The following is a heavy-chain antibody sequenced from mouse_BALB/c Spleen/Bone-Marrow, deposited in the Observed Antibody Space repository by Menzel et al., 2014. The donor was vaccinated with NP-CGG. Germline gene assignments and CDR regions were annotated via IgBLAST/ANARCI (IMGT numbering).Heavy chain of an antibody. CDR1: GFDFSSYW. J-gene: IGHJ3*01. CDR2: INPDSSTI. CDR3: TRLHYYGYSAY. D-gene: IGHD1-2*01. Sequence: EVMLVESGGGLVQPGGSLKLSCAASGFDFSSYWMSWVRQAPGKGLEWIGEINPDSSTINYTPSLKDKFIISRVSAKNTLYLQKNKVRSEDTALYYCTRLHYYGYSAYWGQGTLVTVST. V-gene: IGHV4-1*02.